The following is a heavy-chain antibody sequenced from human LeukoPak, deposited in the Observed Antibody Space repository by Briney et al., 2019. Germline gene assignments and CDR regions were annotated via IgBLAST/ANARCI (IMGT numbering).Heavy chain of an antibody. CDR1: GFTFSTYA. Sequence: GGSLRLSCAASGFTFSTYAMHWVRQAPGKGLEWVAVISYDGSNKYYADSVKGRFTISRDNSKNTLYLQMNSLRAEDTAVYYCARTTYYYDSSGYAYWGQGTLVTVSS. D-gene: IGHD3-22*01. CDR3: ARTTYYYDSSGYAY. J-gene: IGHJ4*02. CDR2: ISYDGSNK. V-gene: IGHV3-30-3*01.